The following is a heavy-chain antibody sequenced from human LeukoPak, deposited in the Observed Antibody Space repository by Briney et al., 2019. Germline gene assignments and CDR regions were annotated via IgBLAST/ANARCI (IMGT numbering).Heavy chain of an antibody. CDR3: AGGYSSSWYSPYFDY. Sequence: GGSLRLSCAASGFTFSSYSMNWVRQAPGKGLEWVSYISSSSSTIYYADSVKGRFTISRDNAKNSLYLQMNSLRDEDTAVYYCAGGYSSSWYSPYFDYWDQGTLVTVSS. D-gene: IGHD6-13*01. V-gene: IGHV3-48*02. CDR2: ISSSSSTI. CDR1: GFTFSSYS. J-gene: IGHJ4*02.